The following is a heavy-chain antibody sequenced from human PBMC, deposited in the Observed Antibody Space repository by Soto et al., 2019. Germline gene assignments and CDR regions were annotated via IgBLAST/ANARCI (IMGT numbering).Heavy chain of an antibody. J-gene: IGHJ4*02. Sequence: PSETLSLTCAVSGGSFNANYWTWIRQPPGKGLEWIGEIFHSGNTNYNPSLKSRFTISVDTSRNQFSLKLSSVTAADTAIYYCASARWDYWGQGTLVTVSS. CDR1: GGSFNANY. V-gene: IGHV4-34*12. CDR3: ASARWDY. CDR2: IFHSGNT.